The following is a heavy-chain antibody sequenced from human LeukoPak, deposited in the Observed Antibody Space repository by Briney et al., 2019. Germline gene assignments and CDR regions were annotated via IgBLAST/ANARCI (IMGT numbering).Heavy chain of an antibody. CDR1: GRSISSYY. Sequence: PSETLSLTCTVSGRSISSYYWSWIRQPTGKGLEWIRRIHTSESTNYNPSLKSRVTMSVDTSKNQFSLKLSSVTAADTDVYYCARRVLGYGSGSYYSAFDIWGQGTMVTASS. V-gene: IGHV4-4*07. J-gene: IGHJ3*02. CDR3: ARRVLGYGSGSYYSAFDI. CDR2: IHTSEST. D-gene: IGHD3-10*01.